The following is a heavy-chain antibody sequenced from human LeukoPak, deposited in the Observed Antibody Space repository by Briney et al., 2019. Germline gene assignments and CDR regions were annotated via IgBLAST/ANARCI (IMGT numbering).Heavy chain of an antibody. J-gene: IGHJ4*02. CDR2: INSDGSST. Sequence: GGSLRLSCAASGFTFSSYWMHWVRQAPGKGLVWVSRINSDGSSTSYADSVKGRFTISRDNAKNTLYLQMNSLRAEDTAVYYCARVPTYYYDSSGYYYASKPFDYWGQGTLVTVSS. CDR3: ARVPTYYYDSSGYYYASKPFDY. D-gene: IGHD3-22*01. CDR1: GFTFSSYW. V-gene: IGHV3-74*01.